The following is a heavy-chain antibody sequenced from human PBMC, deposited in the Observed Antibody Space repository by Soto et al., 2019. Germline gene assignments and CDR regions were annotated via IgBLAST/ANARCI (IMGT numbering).Heavy chain of an antibody. CDR3: ARLRTVYYYMDG. D-gene: IGHD4-4*01. Sequence: SETLSLTCAVSGGSISSGGYSWSWIRQPPGKGLEWIGYIYHSGSTYYNPSLKSRVTISVDRSKNQFSLKLSSVTAADTAVYYCARLRTVYYYMDGWGKGTMVTLSS. V-gene: IGHV4-30-2*01. CDR2: IYHSGST. CDR1: GGSISSGGYS. J-gene: IGHJ6*03.